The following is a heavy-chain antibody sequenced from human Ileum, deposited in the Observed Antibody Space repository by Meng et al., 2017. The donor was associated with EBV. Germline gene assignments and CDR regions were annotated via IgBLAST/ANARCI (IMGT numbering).Heavy chain of an antibody. CDR3: ARDLRVGGAFDY. J-gene: IGHJ4*02. Sequence: HGQRQPAGPGLVRPSVTLSLTGTVSGASVTSSGYYWSWLRQSPGKGLEWLGYVNYNGDSTYNPSLKSRVTIFIDTSKKQFYLNLTSATAADTAIYYCARDLRVGGAFDYWGQGTLVTVSS. D-gene: IGHD1-26*01. CDR2: VNYNGDS. V-gene: IGHV4-61*08. CDR1: GASVTSSGYY.